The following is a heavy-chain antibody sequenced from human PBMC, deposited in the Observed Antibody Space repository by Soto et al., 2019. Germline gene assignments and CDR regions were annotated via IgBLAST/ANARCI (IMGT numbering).Heavy chain of an antibody. CDR3: AREAGSYYYYGMDA. J-gene: IGHJ6*02. D-gene: IGHD1-26*01. CDR2: ISSSGSAI. V-gene: IGHV3-11*01. CDR1: GFTFSDYY. Sequence: PGGSLRLSCAASGFTFSDYYMSWIRQAPGKGLEWVSYISSSGSAIYYADSVKGRFTISRDNAKNSLYLQMNSLSAEDTEVYYCAREAGSYYYYGMDAWGQRTTVTVSS.